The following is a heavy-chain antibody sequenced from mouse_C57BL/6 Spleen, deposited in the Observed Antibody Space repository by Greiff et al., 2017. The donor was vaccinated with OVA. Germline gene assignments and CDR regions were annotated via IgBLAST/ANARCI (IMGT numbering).Heavy chain of an antibody. V-gene: IGHV5-17*01. CDR1: GFTFSDYG. J-gene: IGHJ2*01. CDR2: ISRGSSTL. CDR3: ARGVYYYGSSLCDY. D-gene: IGHD1-1*01. Sequence: EVHLVESGGGLVKPGGSLKLSCAASGFTFSDYGMHWVRQAPEQGLEWVAYISRGSSTLYYADTVKGRFTISRDNAKNTLFLQMTSLRSEDTAMYYGARGVYYYGSSLCDYWGQGTTLTVSS.